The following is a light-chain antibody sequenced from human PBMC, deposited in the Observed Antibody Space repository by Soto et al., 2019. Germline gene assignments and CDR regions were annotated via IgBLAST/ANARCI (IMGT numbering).Light chain of an antibody. CDR1: QSVSSY. J-gene: IGKJ1*01. Sequence: EIVSTQSPATLSLSPAERATLSCRASQSVSSYLAWYQQKPVQAPRLLIYDASNRATGIPARFSGSGSGTDSTLTISSLEPEAFADYYCQQRSNWHRWTFGQGTKVEIK. CDR3: QQRSNWHRWT. CDR2: DAS. V-gene: IGKV3-11*01.